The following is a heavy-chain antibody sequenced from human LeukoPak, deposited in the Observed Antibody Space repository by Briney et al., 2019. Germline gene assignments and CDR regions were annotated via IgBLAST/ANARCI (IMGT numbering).Heavy chain of an antibody. CDR2: IGSGGSNT. D-gene: IGHD2-21*02. V-gene: IGHV3-23*01. CDR3: VKDLSDRDVDY. Sequence: GGSLRLSCVVSGITFSSYGMSWVRQAPGKGLEWVSSIGSGGSNTYYADSVKGRFTISRDNSKNTLYLQMNSLRVEDTAVYFCVKDLSDRDVDYWGQGTLVTVSS. J-gene: IGHJ4*02. CDR1: GITFSSYG.